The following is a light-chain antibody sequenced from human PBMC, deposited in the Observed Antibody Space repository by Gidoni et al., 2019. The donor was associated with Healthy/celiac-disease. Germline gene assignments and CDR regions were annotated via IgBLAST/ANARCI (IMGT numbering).Light chain of an antibody. CDR3: SSYTSSSTLV. CDR1: SSDVGGYNY. V-gene: IGLV2-14*01. CDR2: EVS. J-gene: IGLJ2*01. Sequence: QSALTQPASVSGSPGQSITISCTGTSSDVGGYNYVPWYQQHPGKAPKLMIYEVSNRPPGVSNRFSGSKSGNTASLTISGLQAEDEADYYCSSYTSSSTLVFGGGTKLTVL.